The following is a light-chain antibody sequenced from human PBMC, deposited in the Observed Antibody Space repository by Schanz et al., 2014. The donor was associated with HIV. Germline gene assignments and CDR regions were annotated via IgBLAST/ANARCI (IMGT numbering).Light chain of an antibody. V-gene: IGLV2-14*01. CDR2: DVY. CDR3: SSYASSTSVL. CDR1: SSDVGGYNF. J-gene: IGLJ2*01. Sequence: QSALTQPPSASGSPGQSVTISCTGTSSDVGGYNFVSWYQQHPGKAPRLLIYDVYIRPSGISNRFSGSKSGSTASLTISGLRTEDEADYYCSSYASSTSVLFGGGTKLTVL.